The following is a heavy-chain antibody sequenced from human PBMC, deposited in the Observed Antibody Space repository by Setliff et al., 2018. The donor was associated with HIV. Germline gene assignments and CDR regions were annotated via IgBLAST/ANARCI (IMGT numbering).Heavy chain of an antibody. J-gene: IGHJ3*02. Sequence: PSETLSLTCTVSGGSISSRSYYWGWIRQPPGKGLEWIGSLYYSGSTYYNPSLKSRVTISVDTSKNQFSLKLSSVTPADTAVYYCAREVFSGWRIFDIWGHGTMVTVSS. V-gene: IGHV4-39*07. CDR1: GGSISSRSYY. D-gene: IGHD6-19*01. CDR3: AREVFSGWRIFDI. CDR2: LYYSGST.